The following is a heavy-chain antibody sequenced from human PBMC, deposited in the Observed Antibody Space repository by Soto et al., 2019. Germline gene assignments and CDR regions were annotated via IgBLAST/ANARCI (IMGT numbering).Heavy chain of an antibody. V-gene: IGHV3-23*01. CDR1: GFTFSIYA. J-gene: IGHJ4*02. CDR3: AKDRRRIAVAGKGLDY. Sequence: PGGSLRLSCAASGFTFSIYAMSWVRHAPGKGLEWVSAISGSGGSTYYADSVKGRFTISRDNSKNTLYLQMNSLRAEDTAVYYCAKDRRRIAVAGKGLDYWGQGTLVTVSS. D-gene: IGHD6-19*01. CDR2: ISGSGGST.